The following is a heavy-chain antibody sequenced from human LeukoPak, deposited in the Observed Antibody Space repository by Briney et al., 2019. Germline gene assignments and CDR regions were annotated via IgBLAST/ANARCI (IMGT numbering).Heavy chain of an antibody. CDR2: INSDGSNI. V-gene: IGHV3-74*03. CDR1: GFTFSSSW. J-gene: IGHJ4*02. Sequence: GGSLRLSCAASGFTFSSSWMHGVRQAPGKGRVWVSHINSDGSNIKYADSVKGRFTISRDNAKNTLSLQMNSLRAEETAVYYCARGSPLGGNWGQGTLVTVSS. CDR3: ARGSPLGGN. D-gene: IGHD3-16*01.